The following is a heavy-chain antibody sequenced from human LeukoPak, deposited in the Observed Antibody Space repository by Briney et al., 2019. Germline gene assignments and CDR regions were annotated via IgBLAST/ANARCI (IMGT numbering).Heavy chain of an antibody. CDR2: INYSGRT. D-gene: IGHD3-22*01. CDR1: GGSISTYY. J-gene: IGHJ3*02. CDR3: ARDTYYYDNGDFIDAFDI. V-gene: IGHV4-59*01. Sequence: SETLSLTCTVSGGSISTYYWSWVRQSPGKGLEWIGYINYSGRTNSSPSLKSRVAISVDTSKNQFSLRLSSVTAADTVVYYCARDTYYYDNGDFIDAFDIWGQGTMVTVSS.